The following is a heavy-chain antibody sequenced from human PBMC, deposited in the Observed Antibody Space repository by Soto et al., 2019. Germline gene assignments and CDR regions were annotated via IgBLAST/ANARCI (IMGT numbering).Heavy chain of an antibody. CDR3: AKWKGRIAVSFPSTFDY. CDR1: GFTFSTYV. V-gene: IGHV3-23*01. Sequence: PGGSLRLSCAASGFTFSTYVMSWVRQAPGKGPEWVSTISGSGDSTVYADSVKGRFTISRDNSKNTLYLQMNSLRAEDTAVFYCAKWKGRIAVSFPSTFDYWGQGTLVTVSS. D-gene: IGHD6-19*01. CDR2: ISGSGDST. J-gene: IGHJ4*02.